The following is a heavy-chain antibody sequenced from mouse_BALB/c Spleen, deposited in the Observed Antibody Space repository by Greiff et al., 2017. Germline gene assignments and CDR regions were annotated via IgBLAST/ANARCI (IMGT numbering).Heavy chain of an antibody. D-gene: IGHD2-1*01. CDR2: ISSGGSYT. V-gene: IGHV5-6*01. J-gene: IGHJ2*01. Sequence: EVQVVESGGDLVKPGGSLKLSCAASGFTFSSYGMSWVRQTPDKRLEWVATISSGGSYTYYPDSVKGRFTISRDNAKNTLYLQMSSLKSEDTAMYCCARHGNYSFDYWGQGTTLTVSS. CDR1: GFTFSSYG. CDR3: ARHGNYSFDY.